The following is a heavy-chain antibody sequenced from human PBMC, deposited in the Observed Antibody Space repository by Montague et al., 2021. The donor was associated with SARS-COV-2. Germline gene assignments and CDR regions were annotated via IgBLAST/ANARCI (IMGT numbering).Heavy chain of an antibody. J-gene: IGHJ4*02. V-gene: IGHV4-61*01. D-gene: IGHD6-6*01. CDR2: MYYTGHT. CDR3: ARSRANVPSRPGFDF. CDR1: GDSIASGNFY. Sequence: SETLSLTCSVSGDSIASGNFYWSWIRQPPGKGLEWIGYMYYTGHTNYNPSLGSRVTMPVDPSKNQFSLTLTSVTAADTAVYYCARSRANVPSRPGFDFWGQGAMVIVSS.